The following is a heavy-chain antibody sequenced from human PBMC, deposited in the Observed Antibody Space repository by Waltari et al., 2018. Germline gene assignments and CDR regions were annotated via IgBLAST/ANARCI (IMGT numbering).Heavy chain of an antibody. J-gene: IGHJ4*02. CDR1: GGTFNNHA. Sequence: QVHLEQSETAVKKPGSSVKVSCKASGGTFNNHAVSWVRQAPGQGLEWLVRIIPTFGIGNYAQKFQGRVTITADKSTATAYMELNGLTSEDTAVYYCGADLGTQWLTHPIQYWGQGTLLTVSS. V-gene: IGHV1-69*04. CDR2: IIPTFGIG. D-gene: IGHD6-19*01. CDR3: GADLGTQWLTHPIQY.